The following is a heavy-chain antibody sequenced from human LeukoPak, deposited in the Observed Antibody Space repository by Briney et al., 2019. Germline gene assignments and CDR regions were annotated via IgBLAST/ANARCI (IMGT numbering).Heavy chain of an antibody. CDR3: ARVPPGTTFLIGPSDY. D-gene: IGHD1-1*01. V-gene: IGHV3-21*01. J-gene: IGHJ4*02. CDR1: GFTFTTYS. CDR2: ISSGSSAI. Sequence: GGSLRLSCEASGFTFTTYSMTWVRQAPGKGLEWVSIISSGSSAIFSADALKGRFTISRDDAKNLLYLDMNSLRAEDTAVYYCARVPPGTTFLIGPSDYWGQGTLVTVSS.